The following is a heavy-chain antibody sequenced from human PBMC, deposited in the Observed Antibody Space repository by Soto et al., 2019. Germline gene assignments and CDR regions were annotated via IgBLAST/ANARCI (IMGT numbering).Heavy chain of an antibody. CDR2: ISAYNGNT. D-gene: IGHD3-3*01. CDR3: ARDRSLRFLEWLGDY. J-gene: IGHJ4*02. CDR1: GYTFTSYG. V-gene: IGHV1-18*01. Sequence: QVQLVQSGAEVKKPGASVKVSCKASGYTFTSYGIIWVRQAPGQGLEWMGWISAYNGNTNYAQKLKGRVTMTTDTSTSTAYMELRSLSSDDTAVYYCARDRSLRFLEWLGDYWGQGTLVTVSS.